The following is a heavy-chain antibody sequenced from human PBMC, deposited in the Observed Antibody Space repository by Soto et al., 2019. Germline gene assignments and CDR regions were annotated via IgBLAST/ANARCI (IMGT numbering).Heavy chain of an antibody. J-gene: IGHJ2*01. Sequence: QMQLVQSGAEVKKPGSSVKVSCKASGGTFSGYAISWVRQAPGQGLEWMGGIIPIFGTANYAQKFQGRVTITADKSTSTAYMELSSLRSEDTAVYYCARDRSSGWYWNWYFDLWGRGTLVTVSS. V-gene: IGHV1-69*06. CDR3: ARDRSSGWYWNWYFDL. D-gene: IGHD6-19*01. CDR2: IIPIFGTA. CDR1: GGTFSGYA.